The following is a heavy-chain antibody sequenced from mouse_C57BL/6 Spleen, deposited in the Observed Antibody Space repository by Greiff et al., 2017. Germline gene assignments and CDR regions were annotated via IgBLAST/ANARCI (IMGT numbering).Heavy chain of an antibody. CDR2: INPSSGYT. V-gene: IGHV1-7*01. Sequence: VQLQQSGAELAKPGASVQLSCKASGYTFTSYWMHWVKQRPGQGLEWIGYINPSSGYTKYNQKFKDKATLTADNSSSTAYMQLSSLTYEDSAVYYWARSGYYYGSSHAMDYWGQGTSVTVSS. J-gene: IGHJ4*01. CDR1: GYTFTSYW. D-gene: IGHD1-1*01. CDR3: ARSGYYYGSSHAMDY.